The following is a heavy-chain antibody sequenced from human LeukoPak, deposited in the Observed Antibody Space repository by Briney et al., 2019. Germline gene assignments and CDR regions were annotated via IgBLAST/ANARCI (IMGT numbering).Heavy chain of an antibody. CDR2: IYYSGST. D-gene: IGHD3-22*01. V-gene: IGHV4-30-4*01. Sequence: SETLSLTCTVSGGSISSGDYYWSWIRQPPGTGLEWIGYIYYSGSTYYNPSLKSRVTISVDTSKNQFSLKLSSVTAADTAVYYCARYYYDSSGYYSPTGFDPWGQGTLVTVSS. CDR3: ARYYYDSSGYYSPTGFDP. J-gene: IGHJ5*02. CDR1: GGSISSGDYY.